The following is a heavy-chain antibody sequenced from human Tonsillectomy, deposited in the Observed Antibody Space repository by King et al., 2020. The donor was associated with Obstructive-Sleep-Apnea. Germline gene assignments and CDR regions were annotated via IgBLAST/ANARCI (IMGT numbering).Heavy chain of an antibody. CDR3: ARLDIEYSYQYGMDV. CDR2: IYHSGST. D-gene: IGHD2-2*03. J-gene: IGHJ6*02. Sequence: QLQESGPGLVKPSGTLSLTCVVSGGSISSSNWWSWVRQPPGKGLEWIGEIYHSGSTNYNPSLKSRVTISLDKSKNRLSLRLTSVTAADTAVYYCARLDIEYSYQYGMDVWGQGTTVTVSS. CDR1: GGSISSSNW. V-gene: IGHV4-4*02.